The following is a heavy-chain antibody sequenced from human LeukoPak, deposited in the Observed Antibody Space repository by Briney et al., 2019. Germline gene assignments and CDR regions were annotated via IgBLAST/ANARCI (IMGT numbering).Heavy chain of an antibody. CDR1: GYTFTSYA. CDR3: ARVPSGWYEEYFDY. J-gene: IGHJ4*02. Sequence: ASVKVSCKASGYTFTSYAMHWVRQAPGQRLEWMGWINAGNGNTKYSQKFQGRVTITRDTSASTAYMELGSLRSEDTAVYYCARVPSGWYEEYFDYWGQGTLVTVSS. CDR2: INAGNGNT. D-gene: IGHD6-19*01. V-gene: IGHV1-3*01.